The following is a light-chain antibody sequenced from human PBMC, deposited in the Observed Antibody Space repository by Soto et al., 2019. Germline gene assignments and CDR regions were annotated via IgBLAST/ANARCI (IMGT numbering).Light chain of an antibody. J-gene: IGKJ5*01. CDR2: ASS. Sequence: EVVLTQSPATLSLSPGERATLSCRASQSVSSSLAWYQQKLGQAPRLLIYASSNRATGIPDRFSGSASGTDFTLTINRLEPEDFAVYYCQLYGISPHFGQGTRLEIK. CDR1: QSVSSS. CDR3: QLYGISPH. V-gene: IGKV3-11*01.